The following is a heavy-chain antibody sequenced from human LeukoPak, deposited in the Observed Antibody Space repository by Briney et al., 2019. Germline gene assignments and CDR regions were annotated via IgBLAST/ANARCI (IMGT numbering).Heavy chain of an antibody. CDR1: GFTFSSYA. J-gene: IGHJ4*02. V-gene: IGHV3-23*01. Sequence: GGSLRLSCAASGFTFSSYAMSWVREAPGKGLEWVSAISVRGGSTYYADSVKGRFTISRDNSKNTLYLQMNSLRAEDTAVYYCAKDKPPQGYFDYWGQGTLVTVSS. CDR3: AKDKPPQGYFDY. CDR2: ISVRGGST.